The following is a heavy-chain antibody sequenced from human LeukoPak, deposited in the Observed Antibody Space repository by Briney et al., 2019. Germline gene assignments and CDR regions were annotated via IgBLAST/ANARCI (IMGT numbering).Heavy chain of an antibody. CDR3: ARAKRETSTRPWTSGMDV. CDR2: LGSAGDK. Sequence: PEGSLRLSCAASGFTLSDYDIHWVRQPIGKGLDWVSGLGSAGDKYHAGSERGRFTISREDAENSVYLQMNGLRPEDTAIYYCARAKRETSTRPWTSGMDVWGQGTRVTVSS. V-gene: IGHV3-13*01. D-gene: IGHD3/OR15-3a*01. J-gene: IGHJ6*02. CDR1: GFTLSDYD.